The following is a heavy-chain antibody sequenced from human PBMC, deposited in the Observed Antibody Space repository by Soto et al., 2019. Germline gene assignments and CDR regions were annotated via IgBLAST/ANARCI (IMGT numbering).Heavy chain of an antibody. CDR1: GGTFSSYA. V-gene: IGHV1-69*13. D-gene: IGHD6-19*01. CDR2: IIPIFGTA. Sequence: SVKVSCKASGGTFSSYAISWVRQAPGQGLEWMGGIIPIFGTANYAQKFQGRVTITADESTSTAYMELSSLRSEDTAVHYCARSTGYSSGPFDYWGQGTLVTVSS. CDR3: ARSTGYSSGPFDY. J-gene: IGHJ4*02.